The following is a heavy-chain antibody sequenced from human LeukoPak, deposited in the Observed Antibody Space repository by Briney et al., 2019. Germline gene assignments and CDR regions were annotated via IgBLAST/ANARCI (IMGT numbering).Heavy chain of an antibody. CDR1: GFTFSSYG. J-gene: IGHJ4*02. V-gene: IGHV3-30*02. CDR2: IRYDGSNK. Sequence: GGSLRLSCAASGFTFSSYGMHWVRQAPGKGLEWVAFIRYDGSNKYYADSVKGRFTISRDNSKNTLYLQMNSLRAEDTAVYYCAKGKSPIVVVIHFDYWGQGTLVTVSS. D-gene: IGHD3-22*01. CDR3: AKGKSPIVVVIHFDY.